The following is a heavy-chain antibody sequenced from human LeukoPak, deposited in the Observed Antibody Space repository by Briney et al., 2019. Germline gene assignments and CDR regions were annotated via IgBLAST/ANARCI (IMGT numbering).Heavy chain of an antibody. V-gene: IGHV1-8*03. D-gene: IGHD5-12*01. CDR2: MNPNSGNT. CDR3: AREPSAGYSGYDSDAFDI. J-gene: IGHJ3*02. CDR1: GYTYTSYD. Sequence: ASVKVSCKASGYTYTSYDINWVRQATGQGLEWMGWMNPNSGNTGYAQKFQGRVTITRNTSISTAYMELSSLRSEDTAVYYCAREPSAGYSGYDSDAFDIWGQGTMVTVSS.